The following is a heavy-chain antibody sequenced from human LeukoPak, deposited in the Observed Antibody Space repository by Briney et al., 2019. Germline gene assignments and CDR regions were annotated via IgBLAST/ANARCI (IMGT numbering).Heavy chain of an antibody. J-gene: IGHJ3*02. Sequence: GGSLRLSCAASGFTFSDYYMSWIRQAPGKGLEWISYISSSDNTIYYADSVKGRFTISRDNAKNSLYLQMNSLRAEDTAVYYCARARLYSVTYYSTFGIWGQGTMVTVSS. CDR3: ARARLYSVTYYSTFGI. CDR2: ISSSDNTI. V-gene: IGHV3-11*04. D-gene: IGHD1-26*01. CDR1: GFTFSDYY.